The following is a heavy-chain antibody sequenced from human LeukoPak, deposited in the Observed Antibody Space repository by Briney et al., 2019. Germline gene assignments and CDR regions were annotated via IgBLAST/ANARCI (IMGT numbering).Heavy chain of an antibody. Sequence: QAGGSLRLSCAASGFTFSSYWMHWVRQVPGKGLVWVSRINSDGSSRSYVDSVMGRFTISRDNAKNTLYLQMNSLRAEDTAVYYCVRRAGGYSHPYDYWGQGTLVTVSS. J-gene: IGHJ4*02. CDR3: VRRAGGYSHPYDY. CDR1: GFTFSSYW. D-gene: IGHD4-23*01. CDR2: INSDGSSR. V-gene: IGHV3-74*01.